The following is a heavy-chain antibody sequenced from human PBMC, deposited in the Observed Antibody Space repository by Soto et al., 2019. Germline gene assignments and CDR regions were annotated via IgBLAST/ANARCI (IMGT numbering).Heavy chain of an antibody. J-gene: IGHJ6*02. Sequence: QVQLVESGGGVVQPGRSLTLCCAASGFTFSNYGMHWVRQAPGKGLEWVAVILNDGSNRYHADSVKDRFTISRDNSKNTLYLQMNSLRAEDTAVYYCASDDEYSGNGMDVWGQGTTVTVS. CDR3: ASDDEYSGNGMDV. CDR1: GFTFSNYG. D-gene: IGHD3-10*01. CDR2: ILNDGSNR. V-gene: IGHV3-33*01.